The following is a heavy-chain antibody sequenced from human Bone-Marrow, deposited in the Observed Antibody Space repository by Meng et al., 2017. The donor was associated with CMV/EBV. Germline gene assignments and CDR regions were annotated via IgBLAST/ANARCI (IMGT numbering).Heavy chain of an antibody. J-gene: IGHJ5*02. D-gene: IGHD2-8*02. CDR2: INPRSGVT. V-gene: IGHV1-2*02. CDR1: DSTIPDYY. Sequence: KAADSTIPDYYMHWVRQAPGQGLEWMGWINPRSGVTNFAQRFKGRVTMPRTTSISTGYMELSRLRSDDTAVYYCATHLAPLGTGWFDPWGQGTLVTVSS. CDR3: ATHLAPLGTGWFDP.